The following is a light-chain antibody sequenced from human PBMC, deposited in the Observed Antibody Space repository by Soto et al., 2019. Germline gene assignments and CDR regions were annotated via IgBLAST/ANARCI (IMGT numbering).Light chain of an antibody. CDR2: AAS. Sequence: DIQMTQSPSSLSASVGDSVTITCRASQSISNYLNWYQQKPGKAPKLLVYAASSLQSGDPSRFSGSGSGTDFTLTISSLQPEGFATYYCQQSYSTPFTFGPGTKVDIK. V-gene: IGKV1-39*01. J-gene: IGKJ3*01. CDR1: QSISNY. CDR3: QQSYSTPFT.